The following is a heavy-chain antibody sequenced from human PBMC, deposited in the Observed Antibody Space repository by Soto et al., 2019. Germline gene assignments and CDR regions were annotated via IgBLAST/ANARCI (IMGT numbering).Heavy chain of an antibody. V-gene: IGHV3-30*02. CDR2: IRFDGTDE. CDR1: KSIFTGYG. D-gene: IGHD5-12*01. J-gene: IGHJ6*02. Sequence: GGSLRLSCAASKSIFTGYGMHWVRQTPGKGLEWVAVIRFDGTDEHYADSVKGRFTISRDNSKNMLYLQMNSLRAEDTAVYYCATRPSGGSYYYYGMDVWGQGTTVTVSS. CDR3: ATRPSGGSYYYYGMDV.